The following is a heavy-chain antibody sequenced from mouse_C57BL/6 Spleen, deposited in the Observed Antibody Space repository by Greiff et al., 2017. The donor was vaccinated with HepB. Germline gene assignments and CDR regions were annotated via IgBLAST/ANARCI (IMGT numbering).Heavy chain of an antibody. V-gene: IGHV5-17*01. CDR2: ISSGSSTI. CDR1: GFTFSDYG. CDR3: ARTQIYYDFAWFAY. Sequence: DVQLVESGGGLVKPGGSLKLSCAASGFTFSDYGMHWVRQAPEKGLEWVAYISSGSSTIYYADTVKGRFTISRDNAKNTLFLQMTSLRSEDTAMYYCARTQIYYDFAWFAYWGQGTLVTVSA. D-gene: IGHD2-4*01. J-gene: IGHJ3*01.